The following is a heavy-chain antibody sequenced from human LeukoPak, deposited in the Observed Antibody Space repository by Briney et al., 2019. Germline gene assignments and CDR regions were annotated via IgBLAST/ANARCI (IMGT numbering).Heavy chain of an antibody. CDR3: AGAPHPAGQLVRQGYYYYYMDV. J-gene: IGHJ6*03. CDR2: IIPIFGTA. CDR1: GGTFSSYA. D-gene: IGHD6-13*01. V-gene: IGHV1-69*05. Sequence: ASVKVSCKASGGTFSSYAISWVRQAPGQGLEWMGGIIPIFGTANYAQKFQGRVTITTDESTSTAYMELSSLRSEDTAVYYCAGAPHPAGQLVRQGYYYYYMDVWGKGTTVTVSS.